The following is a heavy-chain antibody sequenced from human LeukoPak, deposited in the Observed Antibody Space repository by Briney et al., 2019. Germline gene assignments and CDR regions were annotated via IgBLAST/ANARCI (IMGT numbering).Heavy chain of an antibody. CDR1: AFTFSDYY. V-gene: IGHV3-11*01. Sequence: PGRSLRLSCPAYAFTFSDYYMSWNRQAPGKWMEWISYISSNGNTIYADSVKGRFTISRDNAKNSVFLQMNSLRAEDTAFYYCASTYYWGQGTLVTVSS. CDR3: ASTYY. CDR2: ISSNGNTI. D-gene: IGHD2-21*01. J-gene: IGHJ4*02.